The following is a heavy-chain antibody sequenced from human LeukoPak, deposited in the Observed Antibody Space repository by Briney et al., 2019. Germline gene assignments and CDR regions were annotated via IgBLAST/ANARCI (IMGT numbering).Heavy chain of an antibody. CDR2: IYYSGST. CDR3: ARVSSGWSPLYYYYYMDV. CDR1: GGSISSSSYY. J-gene: IGHJ6*03. Sequence: SETLSLTCTVSGGSISSSSYYWGWIRQPPGKGLEWIGSIYYSGSTYYNPSLKSRVTISVDTSKNQFSLKLSSVTAADTAVYYCARVSSGWSPLYYYYYMDVWGKGTTVTISS. V-gene: IGHV4-39*01. D-gene: IGHD6-19*01.